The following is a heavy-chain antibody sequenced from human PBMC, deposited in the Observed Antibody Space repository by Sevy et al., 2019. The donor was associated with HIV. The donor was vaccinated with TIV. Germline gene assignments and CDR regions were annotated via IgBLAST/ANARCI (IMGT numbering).Heavy chain of an antibody. V-gene: IGHV3-30-3*01. J-gene: IGHJ4*02. CDR1: GFTFSSYA. D-gene: IGHD3-10*01. CDR2: ISYDGSNK. Sequence: GGSLRLSCAASGFTFSSYAMHWVRQAPGKGLEWVAVISYDGSNKYYADSVKGRFTISRDNSKNTLYRQMNSLGAEDTAVYYCARAQSQKLLWFGELLSPLDYWGQGTLVTVSS. CDR3: ARAQSQKLLWFGELLSPLDY.